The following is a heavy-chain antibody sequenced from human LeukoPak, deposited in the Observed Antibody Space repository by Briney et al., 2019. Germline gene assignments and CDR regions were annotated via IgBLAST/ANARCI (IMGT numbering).Heavy chain of an antibody. CDR1: GGSISNGDHY. V-gene: IGHV4-61*08. CDR3: ARVPYGDYLADY. Sequence: SETLSLTCTVSGGSISNGDHYWSWIRQPPGKGLEWIGYIYYSGSTNYNPSLKSRVTISVDTSKNQFSLKLSSVTAADTAVYYCARVPYGDYLADYWGQGTLVTVSS. D-gene: IGHD4-17*01. CDR2: IYYSGST. J-gene: IGHJ4*02.